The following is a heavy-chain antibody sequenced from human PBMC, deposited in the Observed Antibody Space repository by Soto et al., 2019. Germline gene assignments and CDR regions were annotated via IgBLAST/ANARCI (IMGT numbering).Heavy chain of an antibody. CDR3: AREVTRYCSSTSCLYFDY. J-gene: IGHJ4*02. D-gene: IGHD2-2*01. CDR1: GGSFSGYY. Sequence: PSETLSLTCAVYGGSFSGYYWSWIRQPPGKGLEWIGEINHSGSTNYNPSLKSRVTISVDTSKNQFSLKLSSVTAADTAVYYCAREVTRYCSSTSCLYFDYWGQGTLVTVSS. CDR2: INHSGST. V-gene: IGHV4-34*01.